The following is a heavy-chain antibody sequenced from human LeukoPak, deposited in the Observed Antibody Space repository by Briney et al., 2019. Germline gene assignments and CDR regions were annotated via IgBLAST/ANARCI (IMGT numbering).Heavy chain of an antibody. CDR1: GGSISSYY. J-gene: IGHJ4*02. CDR3: ARHSSSSWSYFDF. Sequence: PSETLSLTCTVSGGSISSYYWSWIRQPPGKGLEWIGYIYYSGGTIYNPSLKSRVTILVDTSRNQFSLNLISVTAADTAVYYRARHSSSSWSYFDFWGQGSLVTVSS. D-gene: IGHD6-13*01. V-gene: IGHV4-59*08. CDR2: IYYSGGT.